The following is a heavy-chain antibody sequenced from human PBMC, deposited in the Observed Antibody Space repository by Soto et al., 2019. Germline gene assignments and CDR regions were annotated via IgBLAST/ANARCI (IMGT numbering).Heavy chain of an antibody. Sequence: QVHLVQSGGELKKPGASVKVSCKASGYSFSDFGITWVRQAPGQGLEWMGWISGKNGNTNYAQKVQGRVTLTADTSTSTAYRELRALTSDDTGIYYCARSAYYEATGTFENWGQGTPVTVSS. CDR1: GYSFSDFG. D-gene: IGHD1-26*01. J-gene: IGHJ4*02. CDR3: ARSAYYEATGTFEN. V-gene: IGHV1-18*04. CDR2: ISGKNGNT.